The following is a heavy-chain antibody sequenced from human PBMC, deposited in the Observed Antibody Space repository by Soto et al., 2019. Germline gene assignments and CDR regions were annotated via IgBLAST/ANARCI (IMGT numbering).Heavy chain of an antibody. D-gene: IGHD2-8*01. Sequence: QTGGSLRLSCAASGFTFRAYWMHWVRQAPGKGLEWVSRIDTDGRSISYADSVKGRFNISRDNAKNTLYLQMGSLKDEDTAVYYCVRESRDTNNYQLGVFDCWGQGTQVTVSS. V-gene: IGHV3-74*01. J-gene: IGHJ4*02. CDR2: IDTDGRSI. CDR1: GFTFRAYW. CDR3: VRESRDTNNYQLGVFDC.